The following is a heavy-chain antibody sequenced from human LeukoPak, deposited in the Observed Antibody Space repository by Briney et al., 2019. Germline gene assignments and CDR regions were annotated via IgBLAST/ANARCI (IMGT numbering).Heavy chain of an antibody. D-gene: IGHD3-22*01. J-gene: IGHJ4*02. CDR3: ASSLYYYDSSGYQPPLDY. CDR2: IIPIFGTA. CDR1: GGTFSSYA. V-gene: IGHV1-69*06. Sequence: SVKVSCKASGGTFSSYAISWVRQAPGQGLEWMGVIIPIFGTANYAQKFQGRVTITADKSTSTAYMELSSLRSEDTAVYYCASSLYYYDSSGYQPPLDYWGQGTLVTVSS.